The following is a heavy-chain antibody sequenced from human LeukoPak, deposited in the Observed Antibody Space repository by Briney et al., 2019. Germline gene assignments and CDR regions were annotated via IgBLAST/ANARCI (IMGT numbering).Heavy chain of an antibody. V-gene: IGHV3-11*01. CDR1: GFTFRDYN. CDR3: ARSIGLTGGGVDV. J-gene: IGHJ6*02. D-gene: IGHD3-9*01. CDR2: ITDSGSSI. Sequence: GGSLRLSCAASGFTFRDYNMNWVRLAPGQGLEWVSYITDSGSSIHYADSVNGRFTISRDNAKNSLYLQMNSLRAEDSAVYYCARSIGLTGGGVDVWGRGTTVTVSS.